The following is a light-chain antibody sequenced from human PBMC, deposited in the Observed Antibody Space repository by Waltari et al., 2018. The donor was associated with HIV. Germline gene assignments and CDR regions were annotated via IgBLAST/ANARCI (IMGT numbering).Light chain of an antibody. CDR3: ATWDDSLGTYV. V-gene: IGLV1-44*01. J-gene: IGLJ1*01. CDR1: NSNTGSNT. Sequence: QSVLTQPPSASGTPGQRVTISCSGGNSNTGSNTVNWYRQLPGTAPKLLIYSDNRLPSGVPYRISGSKSGTSAYLAISGLQSEDEADYYCATWDDSLGTYVFGTATKVTVL. CDR2: SDN.